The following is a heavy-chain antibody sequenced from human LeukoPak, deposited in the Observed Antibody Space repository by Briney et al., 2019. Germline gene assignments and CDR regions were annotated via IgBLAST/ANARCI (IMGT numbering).Heavy chain of an antibody. J-gene: IGHJ5*02. CDR1: RVSPTSSSYY. CDR3: ARPIAVAGTATDGPFDP. V-gene: IGHV4-61*01. D-gene: IGHD6-19*01. Sequence: SETPSPTRAVSRVSPTSSSYYGSWIRQPPGKGLEWVGEINHSGSTNYNPSLNSRVTISVGTFKNQFSLKLSSVTAADTAVYYWARPIAVAGTATDGPFDPWGQGTLGTVSS. CDR2: INHSGST.